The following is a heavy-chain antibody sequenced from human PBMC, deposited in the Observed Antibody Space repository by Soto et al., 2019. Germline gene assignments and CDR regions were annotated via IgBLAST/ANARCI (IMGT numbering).Heavy chain of an antibody. Sequence: GESLKISCAASGFTFSSYEMNWVRQAPGKGLEWVSYISSSGSTIYYADSVKGRFTISRDNAKNSLYLQMNSLRAEDTAVYYCANLGGYCTNGVCFDFGYWGQGTLVTVSS. CDR3: ANLGGYCTNGVCFDFGY. CDR2: ISSSGSTI. CDR1: GFTFSSYE. D-gene: IGHD2-8*01. J-gene: IGHJ4*02. V-gene: IGHV3-48*03.